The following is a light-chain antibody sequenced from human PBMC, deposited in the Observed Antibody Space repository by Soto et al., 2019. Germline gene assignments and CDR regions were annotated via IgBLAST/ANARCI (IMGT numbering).Light chain of an antibody. CDR1: VIGSTS. J-gene: IGLJ2*01. Sequence: SYELTQPPSVSVAPGQTASITCGGNVIGSTSVHCDQQKPGQAPVLVVYDDSDRPSGIPERFSGSNSRNTATLTISRVEAGDEADYYCQVWDSSSDHVVFGGGTKLTVL. CDR2: DDS. CDR3: QVWDSSSDHVV. V-gene: IGLV3-21*02.